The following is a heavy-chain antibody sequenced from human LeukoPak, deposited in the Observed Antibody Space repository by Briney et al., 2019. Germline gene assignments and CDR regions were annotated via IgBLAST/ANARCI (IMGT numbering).Heavy chain of an antibody. D-gene: IGHD2-15*01. CDR2: INAGNGNT. CDR1: GYTFTSYA. CDR3: ARDLGLVVAATQNAFDI. V-gene: IGHV1-3*01. J-gene: IGHJ3*02. Sequence: GASVKVSCKASGYTFTSYAMHWVRQAPGQRLEWMGWINAGNGNTKYSQKFQGRVTITRDTSASTAYMELRSLRSDDTAVYYCARDLGLVVAATQNAFDIWGQGTMVTVSS.